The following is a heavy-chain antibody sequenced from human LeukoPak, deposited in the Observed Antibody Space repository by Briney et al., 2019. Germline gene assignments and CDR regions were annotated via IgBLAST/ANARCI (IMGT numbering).Heavy chain of an antibody. Sequence: SETLSLTCTVSGGSISSGGYYWSWIRQPPGKGLEWIGHIYYSGSTNYNPSLKSRVTISVDTSKNQFSLKLSSVTAADTAVFYCARGYYDSSGYILFDYWGQGTLVTVSS. V-gene: IGHV4-61*08. CDR2: IYYSGST. CDR1: GGSISSGGYY. J-gene: IGHJ4*02. CDR3: ARGYYDSSGYILFDY. D-gene: IGHD3-22*01.